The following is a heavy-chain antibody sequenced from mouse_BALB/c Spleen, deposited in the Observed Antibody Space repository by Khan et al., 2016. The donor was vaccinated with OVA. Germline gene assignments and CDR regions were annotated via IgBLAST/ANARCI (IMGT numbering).Heavy chain of an antibody. J-gene: IGHJ1*01. V-gene: IGHV1S29*02. CDR2: IYPYNDGT. CDR1: GYTFTDYN. D-gene: IGHD1-1*01. Sequence: EVELVESGPELVKPGASVKISCKASGYTFTDYNMHWVKQSHGKSLEWIGYIYPYNDGTVYNQKFKTKATLTVDNSSSTAYMELRSLTSEDSAVYYGARWDYGSNYWFFDVWGAGTTVTVSS. CDR3: ARWDYGSNYWFFDV.